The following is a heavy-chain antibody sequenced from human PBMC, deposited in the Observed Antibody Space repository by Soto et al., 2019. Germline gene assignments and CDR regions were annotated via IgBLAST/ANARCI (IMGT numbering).Heavy chain of an antibody. Sequence: ARHWVRQAPGQRPEWMGWINAGNGNTQYSQTFQGRVTITRDTSASTAYMELSSLISEDTAVYCCARAGLGMAVWGQGSTVTVTS. CDR1: A. V-gene: IGHV1-3*01. CDR3: ARAGLGMAV. CDR2: INAGNGNT. J-gene: IGHJ6*02.